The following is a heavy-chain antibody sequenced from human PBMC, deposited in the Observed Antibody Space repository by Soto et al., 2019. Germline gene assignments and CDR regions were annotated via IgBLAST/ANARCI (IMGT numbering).Heavy chain of an antibody. CDR2: IIPIFGTA. J-gene: IGHJ1*01. D-gene: IGHD2-21*02. Sequence: RASVKVSCKASGGTFSSYAISWVRQAPGQGLEWMGGIIPIFGTANYAQKFQGRVTITADESTSTAYMELSSLRSEDTAVYYCARDATAYCGGDCPEYFQHWGQGTLVTVSS. V-gene: IGHV1-69*13. CDR1: GGTFSSYA. CDR3: ARDATAYCGGDCPEYFQH.